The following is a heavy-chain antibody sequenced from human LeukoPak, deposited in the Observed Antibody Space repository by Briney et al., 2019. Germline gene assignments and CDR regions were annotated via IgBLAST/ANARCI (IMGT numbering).Heavy chain of an antibody. J-gene: IGHJ4*02. V-gene: IGHV4-39*07. D-gene: IGHD2-2*01. CDR3: ARPSPDCSSTSCSPV. CDR1: GGSISSSSYY. CDR2: IYYSGST. Sequence: SETLSLTCTVSGGSISSSSYYWGWIRQPPGKGLEWIGSIYYSGSTYYNPSLKSRVTISVDTSKNQFSLKLSSVTAADTAVYYCARPSPDCSSTSCSPVWGQGTLVTVSS.